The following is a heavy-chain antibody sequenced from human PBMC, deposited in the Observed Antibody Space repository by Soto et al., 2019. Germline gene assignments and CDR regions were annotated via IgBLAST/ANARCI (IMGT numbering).Heavy chain of an antibody. CDR1: GFTFGTYA. D-gene: IGHD2-8*01. V-gene: IGHV3-33*01. J-gene: IGHJ4*01. CDR3: ARAFCTNAVCYYFFDS. CDR2: IYYDGSNR. Sequence: GGSLRLSCAASGFTFGTYAMHWVRQAPGKGLEWVAVIYYDGSNRYYGDAVKGRFTISRDNSKSTLYLQMSSLRAEDTAVYYCARAFCTNAVCYYFFDSWGHGPLVTVS.